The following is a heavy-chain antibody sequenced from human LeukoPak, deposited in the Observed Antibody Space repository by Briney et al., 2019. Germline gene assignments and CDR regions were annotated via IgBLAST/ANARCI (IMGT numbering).Heavy chain of an antibody. V-gene: IGHV4-39*01. Sequence: SETLSLTCPVSGGSISGSSYYWGWIRQPPGKGLEWIGNVYYSGTTYYSPSLKSRVTISVDTSKNQFSLKLSSVTAADTAVYYCARQDTITTPGVDYWGQGTPVTVSS. J-gene: IGHJ4*02. CDR1: GGSISGSSYY. CDR3: ARQDTITTPGVDY. CDR2: VYYSGTT. D-gene: IGHD3-3*01.